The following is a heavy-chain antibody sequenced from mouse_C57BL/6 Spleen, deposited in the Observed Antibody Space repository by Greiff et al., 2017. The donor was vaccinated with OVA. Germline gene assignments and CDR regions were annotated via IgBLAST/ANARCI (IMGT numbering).Heavy chain of an antibody. CDR2: IDPSDSET. CDR1: GYTFTSYW. D-gene: IGHD1-1*01. J-gene: IGHJ1*03. V-gene: IGHV1-52*01. Sequence: QVQLQQPGAELVRPGSSVKLSCKASGYTFTSYWMHWVKQRPIQGLEWIGNIDPSDSETHYNQKFKDKATLTVDKSSSTAYMQLSSLTSEDSAVYCCARVGYYCSSYDWYFDVWGTGTTVTVSS. CDR3: ARVGYYCSSYDWYFDV.